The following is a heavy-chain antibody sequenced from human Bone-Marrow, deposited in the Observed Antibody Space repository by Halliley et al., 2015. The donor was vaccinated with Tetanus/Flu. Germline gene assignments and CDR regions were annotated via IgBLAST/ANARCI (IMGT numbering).Heavy chain of an antibody. V-gene: IGHV3-49*02. CDR2: TRSKAYGGTT. Sequence: TRSKAYGGTTQYAASVKGRFIISREASNSIVYLQMNSLKSEDTAVYYCTRDGYDFWSVPSDYWGQGTLVTVSS. CDR3: TRDGYDFWSVPSDY. J-gene: IGHJ4*02. D-gene: IGHD3-3*01.